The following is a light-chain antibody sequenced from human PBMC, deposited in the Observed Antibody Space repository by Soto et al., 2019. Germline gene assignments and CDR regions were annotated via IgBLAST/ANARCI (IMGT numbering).Light chain of an antibody. Sequence: EIVMTQSPATLYVSPGERATISCRASQSASSNLAWYPQKPGQAPWLLIYAASTRATGIPARFSGSGSGTEFTLTISSLQSEDFAVYYCQQYNKWPLTFGGGTKVELK. CDR2: AAS. CDR1: QSASSN. V-gene: IGKV3-15*01. CDR3: QQYNKWPLT. J-gene: IGKJ4*01.